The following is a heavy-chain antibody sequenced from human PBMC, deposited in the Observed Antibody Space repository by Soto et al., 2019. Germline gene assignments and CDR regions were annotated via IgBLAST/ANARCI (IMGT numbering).Heavy chain of an antibody. CDR2: ISSNGGST. CDR1: GFSFSSYA. Sequence: GGSLRLSCSVSGFSFSSYAMHWVRQAPGKGLEYVSSISSNGGSTYYADSVKGRFTISRDNSKNTLNLQMSSLTTEDTAVYYCVKDRWVDYWGQGTLVTVSS. CDR3: VKDRWVDY. J-gene: IGHJ4*02. V-gene: IGHV3-64D*06. D-gene: IGHD6-13*01.